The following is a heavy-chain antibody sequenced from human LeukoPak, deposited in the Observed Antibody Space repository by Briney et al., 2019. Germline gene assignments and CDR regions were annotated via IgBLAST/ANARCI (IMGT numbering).Heavy chain of an antibody. D-gene: IGHD2-2*01. J-gene: IGHJ6*02. CDR2: ISGSGGST. CDR1: GFTFSSYA. V-gene: IGHV3-23*01. Sequence: GGSLRLSYAASGFTFSSYAMSWVRQAPGKGLEWVSAISGSGGSTYYADSVKGRFTISRDNSKNTLYLQMNSLRAEDTAVYYCARDHGGLGYCSSTSCPDPYYYYGMDVWGQGTTVTVSS. CDR3: ARDHGGLGYCSSTSCPDPYYYYGMDV.